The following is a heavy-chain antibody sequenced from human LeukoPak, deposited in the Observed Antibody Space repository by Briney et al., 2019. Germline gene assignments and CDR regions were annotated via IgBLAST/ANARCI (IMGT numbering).Heavy chain of an antibody. J-gene: IGHJ4*02. Sequence: GGSLRLSCAASGFTFSSYGMSWVRQAPGKGLEWVGFIRSKAYGGTTEYAASVKGRFTISRDDSKSIAYLQMNSLKTEDTAVYYCTRGGGLNYWGQGTLVTVSS. CDR1: GFTFSSYG. V-gene: IGHV3-49*04. D-gene: IGHD3-10*01. CDR2: IRSKAYGGTT. CDR3: TRGGGLNY.